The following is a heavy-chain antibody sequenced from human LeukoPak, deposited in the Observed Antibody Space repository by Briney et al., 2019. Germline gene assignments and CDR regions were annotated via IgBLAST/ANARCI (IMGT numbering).Heavy chain of an antibody. CDR1: GYTFTGYY. D-gene: IGHD2-15*01. V-gene: IGHV1-2*06. J-gene: IGHJ5*02. CDR3: ARERGIFRSRYNWFDP. Sequence: ASLKVSCKASGYTFTGYYIHWVRQAPGQGLEWMGRINPNSGGTNYAQKFQGRVTMTRDTSISTAYMELSRLRSDDTAVYYCARERGIFRSRYNWFDPWGQGTLVTVSS. CDR2: INPNSGGT.